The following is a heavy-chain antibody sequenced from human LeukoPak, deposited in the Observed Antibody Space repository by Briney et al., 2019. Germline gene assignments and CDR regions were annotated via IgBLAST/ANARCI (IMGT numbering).Heavy chain of an antibody. CDR3: ARRGYGDYAPFDY. V-gene: IGHV3-66*04. CDR1: GFTVSTNY. J-gene: IGHJ4*02. Sequence: GGSLRLSCAVSGFTVSTNYMSWVRQAPGKGLEWVSVTYSGGSTYYADSVKGRFTISRDNSKNTLYLQMNSLRAEDTAVYYCARRGYGDYAPFDYWGQGTLVTVSS. CDR2: TYSGGST. D-gene: IGHD4-17*01.